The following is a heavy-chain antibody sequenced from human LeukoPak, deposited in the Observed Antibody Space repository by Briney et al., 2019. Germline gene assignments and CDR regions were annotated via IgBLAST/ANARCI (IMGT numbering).Heavy chain of an antibody. CDR2: MNPNSGNT. CDR3: ASGRGGY. Sequence: GASVKVSCKASGYTFTSYGISWVRQAPGQGLEWMGWMNPNSGNTGYAQKFQGRVTMTRNTSISTAYTELSSLGSEDTAVYYCASGRGGYWGQGTLVTVSS. J-gene: IGHJ4*02. D-gene: IGHD3-16*01. CDR1: GYTFTSYG. V-gene: IGHV1-8*02.